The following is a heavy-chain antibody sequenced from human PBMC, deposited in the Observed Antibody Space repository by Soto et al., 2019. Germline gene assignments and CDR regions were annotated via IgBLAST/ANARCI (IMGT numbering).Heavy chain of an antibody. D-gene: IGHD6-19*01. V-gene: IGHV3-23*01. Sequence: EVQLLESGGGLVQPGGSLRLSCAASGFTFSSYAMSWVRQAPGKGLAWVSAISGSGGITYYADSVKGRFTISRDNSKNTLYLQMNSLRAEDTAVYYCAKSLYSSGWCDAFDIWGQGTMVTVSS. CDR1: GFTFSSYA. J-gene: IGHJ3*02. CDR3: AKSLYSSGWCDAFDI. CDR2: ISGSGGIT.